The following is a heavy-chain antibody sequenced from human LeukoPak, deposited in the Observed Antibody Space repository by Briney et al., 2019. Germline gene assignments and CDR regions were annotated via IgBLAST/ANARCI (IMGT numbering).Heavy chain of an antibody. V-gene: IGHV4-31*03. CDR1: GGSISSGGYY. CDR2: IYYSGST. D-gene: IGHD4-17*01. CDR3: ARDDSSRTTVTT. J-gene: IGHJ5*02. Sequence: TLSLTCTVSGGSISSGGYYWSWIRQHPGKGLGWIGYIYYSGSTYYNPSLKSRVTISVDTSKNQFSLKLSSVTAADTAVYYCARDDSSRTTVTTWGQGTLVTVSS.